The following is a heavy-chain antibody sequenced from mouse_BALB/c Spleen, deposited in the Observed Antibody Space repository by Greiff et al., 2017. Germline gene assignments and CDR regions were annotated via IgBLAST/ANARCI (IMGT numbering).Heavy chain of an antibody. CDR2: IDPYYGGT. Sequence: EVQLQQSGPELEKPGASVKISCKASGYSFTGYNMNWVKQSNGKSLEWIGNIDPYYGGTSYNQKFKGKATLTVDKSSSTAYMQLKSLTSEDSAVYYCARATMITTVSVRYWFDYWGQGTTLTVSS. J-gene: IGHJ2*01. V-gene: IGHV1-39*01. D-gene: IGHD2-4*01. CDR1: GYSFTGYN. CDR3: ARATMITTVSVRYWFDY.